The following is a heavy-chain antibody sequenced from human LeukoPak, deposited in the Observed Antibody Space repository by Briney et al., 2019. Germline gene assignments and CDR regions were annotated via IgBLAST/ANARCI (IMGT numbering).Heavy chain of an antibody. CDR3: ARRTFDAFDI. Sequence: PSQTLSLTCTVSGGSISSGGYYWTWIRQHPGKGLEWIGYIYYGGSTYYNPSLKSRVTISVDTSKNQFSLQLNSVTAADTAVYYCARRTFDAFDIWGQGTMVTVSS. CDR1: GGSISSGGYY. V-gene: IGHV4-31*03. CDR2: IYYGGST. J-gene: IGHJ3*02. D-gene: IGHD1-14*01.